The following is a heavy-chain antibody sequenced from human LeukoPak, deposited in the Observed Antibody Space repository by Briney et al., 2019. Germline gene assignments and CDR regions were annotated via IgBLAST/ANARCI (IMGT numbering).Heavy chain of an antibody. CDR3: ARDLMVRGVINPFDY. V-gene: IGHV3-21*01. CDR1: GFTFSIYS. J-gene: IGHJ4*02. CDR2: ISSSSTYI. D-gene: IGHD3-10*01. Sequence: GGSLRLSCAASGFTFSIYSMNWVRQAPGKGLEWVSSISSSSTYIYYADSVKGRFTISRDNAKNSLYLQMNGLRAEDTAVYYCARDLMVRGVINPFDYWGQGTLVTVSS.